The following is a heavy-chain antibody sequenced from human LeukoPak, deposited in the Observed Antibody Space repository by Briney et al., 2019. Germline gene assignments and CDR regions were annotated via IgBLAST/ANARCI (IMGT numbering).Heavy chain of an antibody. CDR3: ARDRTYYYASSGPFDAFDI. D-gene: IGHD3-22*01. CDR2: IYYSGST. J-gene: IGHJ3*02. Sequence: PSATLSLTCTVSGGSISSYYWSWIRQPPGKGLELIGYIYYSGSTNYNPSPKSRVTISVDTSKNQFSLKLSSVTAADTAVYYCARDRTYYYASSGPFDAFDIWGQGTMVTVSS. CDR1: GGSISSYY. V-gene: IGHV4-59*01.